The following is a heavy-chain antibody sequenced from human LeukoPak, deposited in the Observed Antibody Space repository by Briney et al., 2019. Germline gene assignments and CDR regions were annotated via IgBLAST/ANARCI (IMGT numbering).Heavy chain of an antibody. Sequence: GGSLRLSCAVSGFTFSSFGMNWVRQPTGKGLEWVSTIGTAGDTYSSGSVKGRFTISRDKAKNYLYLRMNSLTAGDTAVYYCAKGGPAAGGGFDNWGQGTLVTVSS. V-gene: IGHV3-13*04. J-gene: IGHJ4*02. D-gene: IGHD6-13*01. CDR2: IGTAGDT. CDR3: AKGGPAAGGGFDN. CDR1: GFTFSSFG.